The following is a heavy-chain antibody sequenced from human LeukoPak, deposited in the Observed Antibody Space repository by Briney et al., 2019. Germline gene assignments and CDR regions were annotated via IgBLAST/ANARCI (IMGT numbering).Heavy chain of an antibody. J-gene: IGHJ4*02. Sequence: GGSLRLSCAASGFTFSSYSTNWVRQAPGKGLEWVSYISSSSTIHYADSVKGRFTISRGNAKNSLYLQMNSLRAEDTAVYYCAGVSTDSSGWEGDFDYWGQGTLVTVSS. V-gene: IGHV3-48*01. CDR1: GFTFSSYS. CDR2: ISSSSTI. CDR3: AGVSTDSSGWEGDFDY. D-gene: IGHD6-19*01.